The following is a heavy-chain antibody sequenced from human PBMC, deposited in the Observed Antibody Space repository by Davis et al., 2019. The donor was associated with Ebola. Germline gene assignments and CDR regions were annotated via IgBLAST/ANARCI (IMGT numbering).Heavy chain of an antibody. J-gene: IGHJ6*02. CDR1: GFTFSSYA. CDR2: ISSSGDKI. Sequence: GESLKISCEASGFTFSSYAMSWVRQAPGKGLEWVSGISSSGDKIYYADSVKGRFTISRDNSKNTLYLQMNSLRPEDTAVYYCAKEAIFCNHGSCFGMDVSGQGTAVTVS. V-gene: IGHV3-23*01. CDR3: AKEAIFCNHGSCFGMDV. D-gene: IGHD2-8*01.